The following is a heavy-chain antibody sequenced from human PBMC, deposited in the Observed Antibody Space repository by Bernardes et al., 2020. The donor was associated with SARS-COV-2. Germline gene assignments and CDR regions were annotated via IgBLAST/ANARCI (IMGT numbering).Heavy chain of an antibody. CDR3: AREDVVPTAISY. J-gene: IGHJ4*02. V-gene: IGHV3-11*06. CDR1: GFTFSDYY. CDR2: ISGNGAYT. D-gene: IGHD2-2*01. Sequence: GGSLRLSCAASGFTFSDYYMSWIRQAPGKGLEWVSNISGNGAYTNYADSVQGRFTISRDNAENSLYLQMDSLRAEDTAVYYCAREDVVPTAISYWGQGTLVTVSS.